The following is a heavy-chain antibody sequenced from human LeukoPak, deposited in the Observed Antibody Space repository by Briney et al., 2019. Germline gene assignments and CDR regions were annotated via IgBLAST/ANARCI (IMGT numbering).Heavy chain of an antibody. J-gene: IGHJ6*02. Sequence: AGRSLRLSCAASGFTFSSYGMHWVRQAPGKGLEWVAVISYGGSNKYYADSVKGRFTISRDNSKNTLYLQMNSLRAEDTAVYYCAKDSYGMDVWGQGTTVTVYS. CDR2: ISYGGSNK. CDR3: AKDSYGMDV. V-gene: IGHV3-30*18. CDR1: GFTFSSYG.